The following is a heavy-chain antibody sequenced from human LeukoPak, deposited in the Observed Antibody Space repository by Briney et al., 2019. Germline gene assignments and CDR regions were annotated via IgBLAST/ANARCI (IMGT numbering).Heavy chain of an antibody. CDR1: GGSINTGSYY. V-gene: IGHV4-61*02. Sequence: SETLSLTCSVSGGSINTGSYYWTWIRQPAGKGLEWIGRVYISGSTNYNPSLKSRVTISLDTSKNQFSLKMTSVTAADTAVYYCVRDRGYGGNSGPFDYWGQGTLVTVSS. D-gene: IGHD4-23*01. J-gene: IGHJ4*02. CDR3: VRDRGYGGNSGPFDY. CDR2: VYISGST.